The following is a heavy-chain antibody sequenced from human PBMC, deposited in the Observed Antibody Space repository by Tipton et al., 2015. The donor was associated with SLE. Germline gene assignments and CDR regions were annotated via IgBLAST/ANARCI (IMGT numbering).Heavy chain of an antibody. J-gene: IGHJ4*02. CDR1: GGSISSGSYY. Sequence: TLSLTCTVSGGSISSGSYYWSWIRQPAGKGLEWIGRIYTSGSTNYNPSLKSRITISVDTSKNQFSLKLSSVTAADAAVYYCASRRGIGQAYWGRGTLVTVPS. V-gene: IGHV4-61*02. CDR3: ASRRGIGQAY. CDR2: IYTSGST. D-gene: IGHD3-3*02.